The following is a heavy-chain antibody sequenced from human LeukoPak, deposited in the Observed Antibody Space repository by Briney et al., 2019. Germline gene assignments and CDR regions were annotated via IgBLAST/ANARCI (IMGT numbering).Heavy chain of an antibody. V-gene: IGHV3-23*01. CDR2: ISNNGGYT. CDR3: AKEFYFATAV. CDR1: GFTFSSSA. D-gene: IGHD2-15*01. J-gene: IGHJ6*02. Sequence: GGSLRLSCAASGFTFSSSAMSWVRQAPGKGLEWVSAISNNGGYTYYADSVQGRFTISRDNSKNALYLQMNSLRAEDTAVYYCAKEFYFATAVWGQGTTVTVS.